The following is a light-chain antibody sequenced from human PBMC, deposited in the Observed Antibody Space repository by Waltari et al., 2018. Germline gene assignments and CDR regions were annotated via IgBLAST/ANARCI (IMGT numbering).Light chain of an antibody. Sequence: QSVLTQPPSVSGAPGQRVTISCSGANSHIGVGYDDALYRQLPGTAPKLLIPGNDNRPSGVPERISGSKSGTSASLAITGLQADDEADYYCQSYDTSQSVVFGGGTKLTVL. V-gene: IGLV1-40*01. CDR3: QSYDTSQSVV. J-gene: IGLJ3*02. CDR2: GND. CDR1: NSHIGVGYD.